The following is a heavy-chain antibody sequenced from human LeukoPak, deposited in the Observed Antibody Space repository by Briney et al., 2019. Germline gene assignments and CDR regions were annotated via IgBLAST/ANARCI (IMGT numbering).Heavy chain of an antibody. CDR3: ASGGYSYGFDY. J-gene: IGHJ4*02. D-gene: IGHD5-18*01. CDR2: IYNSGTT. V-gene: IGHV4-39*07. Sequence: SETLSLTCAVSGGSIRNSSFYWGWIRQPPGKGLEWIASIYNSGTTYYNPSIKSRVTISVDRSKNQLSLKLSSVTAADTAMYYCASGGYSYGFDYWGQGTLVTVSS. CDR1: GGSIRNSSFY.